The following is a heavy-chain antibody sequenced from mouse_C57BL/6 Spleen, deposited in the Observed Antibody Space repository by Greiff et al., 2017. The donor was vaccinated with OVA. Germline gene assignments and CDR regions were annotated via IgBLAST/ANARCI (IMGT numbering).Heavy chain of an antibody. D-gene: IGHD1-1*01. Sequence: QVQLQQPGAELVKPGASVKLSCKASGYTFTSYWMQWVKQRPGQGLEWIGEIDPSDSYTNYNQKFKGKATLTVDTSSSTAYMQLSSLTSEDSAVYYCARSHYGSSYYAMDYWGRGTSVTVSS. CDR3: ARSHYGSSYYAMDY. J-gene: IGHJ4*01. V-gene: IGHV1-50*01. CDR2: IDPSDSYT. CDR1: GYTFTSYW.